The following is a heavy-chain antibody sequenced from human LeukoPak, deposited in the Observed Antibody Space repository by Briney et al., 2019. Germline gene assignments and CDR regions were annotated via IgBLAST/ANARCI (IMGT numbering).Heavy chain of an antibody. V-gene: IGHV3-33*06. Sequence: PGGSLRLSCAASGFTFSSYGMHWVRQAPGKGLEWVAVIWYDGSNKYYADSVKGRFTISRDNSKNTLYLQMNSLRAKDTAVYYCAKSLPPMVRGRIDYYYYYMDVWGKGTTVTVSS. CDR2: IWYDGSNK. CDR1: GFTFSSYG. CDR3: AKSLPPMVRGRIDYYYYYMDV. J-gene: IGHJ6*03. D-gene: IGHD3-10*01.